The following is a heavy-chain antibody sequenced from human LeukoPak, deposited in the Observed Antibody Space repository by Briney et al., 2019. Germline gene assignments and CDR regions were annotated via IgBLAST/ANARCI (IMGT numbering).Heavy chain of an antibody. D-gene: IGHD2-15*01. CDR3: ARVEGARYCSGGSCYTTHGVEYFQH. J-gene: IGHJ1*01. CDR1: GFTFSKYS. CDR2: MSSSSSAI. Sequence: PGGSLRLSCAASGFTFSKYSMNWVRQAPGKGLEWVSYMSSSSSAIYYTDSVRGRFTISRDNAKNSLYLQMNSLRAEDTAVYYCARVEGARYCSGGSCYTTHGVEYFQHWGQGTLVTVSS. V-gene: IGHV3-48*01.